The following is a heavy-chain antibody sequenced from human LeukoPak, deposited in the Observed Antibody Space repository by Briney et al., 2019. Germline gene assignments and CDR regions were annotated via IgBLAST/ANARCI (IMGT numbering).Heavy chain of an antibody. V-gene: IGHV3-48*03. J-gene: IGHJ4*02. Sequence: VGSLRLSCAASVFTLSTYEMNSVRQAPGKRLDGVSDITTIGSTMSYAYSVKDRFTISRDNAKNSLYLQMNGLRAEDTAVYYCARRDFYDTTGYLFDYWGQGTLVTVSS. CDR2: ITTIGSTM. CDR3: ARRDFYDTTGYLFDY. D-gene: IGHD3-22*01. CDR1: VFTLSTYE.